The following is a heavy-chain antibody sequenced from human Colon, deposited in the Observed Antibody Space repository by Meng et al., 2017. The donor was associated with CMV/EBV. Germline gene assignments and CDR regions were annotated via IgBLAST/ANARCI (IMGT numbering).Heavy chain of an antibody. Sequence: GGSLRLSCEASGFTFSSSTMNWVRQAPGKGLEWVASVSSLSNDIYYADTVKGRFTISRDNSEKSVYLHMNSVRADDTAVYYCVKLGYCSSPSCQKSYFYGLDVWGQGTTVTVSS. CDR3: VKLGYCSSPSCQKSYFYGLDV. J-gene: IGHJ6*02. D-gene: IGHD2-2*01. CDR2: VSSLSNDI. CDR1: GFTFSSST. V-gene: IGHV3-21*01.